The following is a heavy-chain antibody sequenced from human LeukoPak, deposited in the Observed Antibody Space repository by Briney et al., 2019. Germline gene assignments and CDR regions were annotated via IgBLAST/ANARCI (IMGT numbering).Heavy chain of an antibody. D-gene: IGHD3-22*01. CDR3: ARDRTYYYDSSGYYGRSGAPDY. Sequence: GGSLRLSCAASGFTFSSYGMHWVRQAPGKGLEWVAFIRYDGSNKYYADSVKGRFTISRDNSKNTLYLQMNSLRAEDTAVYYCARDRTYYYDSSGYYGRSGAPDYWGQGTLVTVSS. V-gene: IGHV3-30*02. J-gene: IGHJ4*02. CDR1: GFTFSSYG. CDR2: IRYDGSNK.